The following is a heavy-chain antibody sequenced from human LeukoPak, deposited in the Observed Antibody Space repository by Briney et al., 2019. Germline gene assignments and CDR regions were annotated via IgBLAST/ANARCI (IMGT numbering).Heavy chain of an antibody. Sequence: SVKVSCKASGCTFSNYAITWVRQTPGQGLELMGPVIPILLTPQYAPKFQDRVTITAPQAPTTVSLALNSLTSEDTALYSCATPAYGGGGPHPPFASWGQGTLITVSS. D-gene: IGHD3-16*01. V-gene: IGHV1-69*13. CDR1: GCTFSNYA. J-gene: IGHJ4*02. CDR2: VIPILLTP. CDR3: ATPAYGGGGPHPPFAS.